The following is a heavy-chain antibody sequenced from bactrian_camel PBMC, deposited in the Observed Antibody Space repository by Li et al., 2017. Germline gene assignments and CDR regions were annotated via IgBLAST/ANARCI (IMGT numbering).Heavy chain of an antibody. CDR1: YSGYPKNC. CDR2: IDGRRT. V-gene: IGHV3S53*01. Sequence: QVQLVESGGGSVQAGGSLTLSCAASYSGYPKNCMGWLRQAPGQEREGVAGIDGRRTVYTDSVKGRFTISRDNTKKMLYLQMDNLTPEDTAIYYCAAAKGLPDSLRGGYLSARSYNYWGRGTQVTVS. CDR3: AAAKGLPDSLRGGYLSARSYNY. D-gene: IGHD3*01. J-gene: IGHJ4*01.